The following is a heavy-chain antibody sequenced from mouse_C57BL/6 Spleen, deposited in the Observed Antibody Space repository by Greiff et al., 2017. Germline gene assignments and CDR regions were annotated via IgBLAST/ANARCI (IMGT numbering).Heavy chain of an antibody. CDR1: GFTFSSYA. D-gene: IGHD1-1*01. V-gene: IGHV5-9-1*02. CDR3: TRDATVVGYFDV. Sequence: EVQRVESGEGLVKPGGSLKLSCAASGFTFSSYAMSWVRQTPEKRLEWVAYISSGGDYIYYADTVKGRFTISRDNARNTLYLQMSSLKSEDTAMYYCTRDATVVGYFDVWGTGTTVTVSS. J-gene: IGHJ1*03. CDR2: ISSGGDYI.